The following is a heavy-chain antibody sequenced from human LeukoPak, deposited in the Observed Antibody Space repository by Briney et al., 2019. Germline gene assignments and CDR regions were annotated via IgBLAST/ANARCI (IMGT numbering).Heavy chain of an antibody. CDR2: IDTDERST. Sequence: PGGSLRLSCAASGFTLCSYWMHWVRHAPGKGLVWVSRIDTDERSTNYADSVKGRFTISRDNAKNTLYLQMNSLRAEDTAVYYCTRGLLGIDYWGQGTLVTVSS. V-gene: IGHV3-74*01. D-gene: IGHD2-8*02. J-gene: IGHJ4*02. CDR1: GFTLCSYW. CDR3: TRGLLGIDY.